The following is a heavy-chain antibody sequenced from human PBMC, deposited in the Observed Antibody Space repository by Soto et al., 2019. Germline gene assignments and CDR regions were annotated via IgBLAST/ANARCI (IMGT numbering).Heavy chain of an antibody. CDR2: ISSSSSYI. CDR3: AREAHSSSWYGYYYYGMDV. Sequence: GGSLRLSCAASGFTFSSYSMIWVRQAPGKGLEWVSSISSSSSYIYYADSVKGRFTIFRDNAKNSLYLQMNSLRAEDTAVYYCAREAHSSSWYGYYYYGMDVWGQGTTVTVSS. V-gene: IGHV3-21*01. D-gene: IGHD6-13*01. CDR1: GFTFSSYS. J-gene: IGHJ6*02.